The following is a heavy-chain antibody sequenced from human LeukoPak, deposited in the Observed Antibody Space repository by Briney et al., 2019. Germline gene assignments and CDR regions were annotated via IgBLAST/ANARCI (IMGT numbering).Heavy chain of an antibody. Sequence: GGSLRLSCAASGFTFDKYWMNWVRQAPGKGLEWVANIREDGNKKYYVDSVKGRFTISRDNAKNSLFLEMNSLRAEDTAVYFCVRDEGSGWDYWGQGTVVTVSS. D-gene: IGHD6-19*01. V-gene: IGHV3-7*01. CDR2: IREDGNKK. CDR3: VRDEGSGWDY. CDR1: GFTFDKYW. J-gene: IGHJ4*02.